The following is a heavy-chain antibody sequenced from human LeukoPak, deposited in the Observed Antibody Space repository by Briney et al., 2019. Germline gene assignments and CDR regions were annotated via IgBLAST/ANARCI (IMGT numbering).Heavy chain of an antibody. CDR3: ARESFAARWD. V-gene: IGHV3-66*01. CDR2: IYSGGST. CDR1: GLTVSSNY. J-gene: IGHJ4*02. D-gene: IGHD6-6*01. Sequence: PGGSLRLSCAASGLTVSSNYMNWVRQAPGKGLEWVSVIYSGGSTYYADSVKGRFTISRDNSKNTLYLQMNSLRAEDTAVYYCARESFAARWDWGQGTLVTVSS.